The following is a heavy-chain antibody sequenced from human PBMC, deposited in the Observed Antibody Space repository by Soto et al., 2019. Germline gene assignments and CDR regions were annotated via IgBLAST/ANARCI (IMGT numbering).Heavy chain of an antibody. Sequence: ASVKVSCKASGYTFTSYGISWVRQAPGQGLEWMGWISAYNGNTNYAQKLQGRVTMTTDTSTSTAYMELRSLRSDDAAVYYCARDGTYYDFWSGYLTSARNYYYYGMDVWGQGTTVTVSS. CDR1: GYTFTSYG. D-gene: IGHD3-3*01. J-gene: IGHJ6*02. CDR2: ISAYNGNT. CDR3: ARDGTYYDFWSGYLTSARNYYYYGMDV. V-gene: IGHV1-18*01.